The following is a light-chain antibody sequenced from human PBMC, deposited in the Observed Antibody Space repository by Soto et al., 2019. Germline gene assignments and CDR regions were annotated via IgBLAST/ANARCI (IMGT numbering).Light chain of an antibody. V-gene: IGLV2-14*01. J-gene: IGLJ2*01. CDR1: SSDIGANKF. CDR2: EVS. CDR3: SSYTTIKTVV. Sequence: QSALTQPASVSGSPGQSITISCTGTSSDIGANKFVSWYQQHPGKAPRLMIDEVSNRPSGVSDRFSGFKSANTAYLTISGVQPEDEADYHCSSYTTIKTVVFGGGTKLTVL.